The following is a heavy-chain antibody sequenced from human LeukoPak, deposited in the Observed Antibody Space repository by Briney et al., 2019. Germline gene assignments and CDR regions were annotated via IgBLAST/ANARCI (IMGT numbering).Heavy chain of an antibody. J-gene: IGHJ4*02. CDR2: IYISGST. D-gene: IGHD2-2*01. CDR3: ASSIVVVLAVLASDFFGRPRGKSSDY. CDR1: GGTISSNNC. V-gene: IGHV4-4*02. Sequence: SETVSLTCAVSGGTISSNNCWRGGRPPPGKGQERSGKIYISGSTNYNPTLKSRVTITVDKSKNQSSMKLSSLTAADTAVYYCASSIVVVLAVLASDFFGRPRGKSSDYWGQGTLGTVS.